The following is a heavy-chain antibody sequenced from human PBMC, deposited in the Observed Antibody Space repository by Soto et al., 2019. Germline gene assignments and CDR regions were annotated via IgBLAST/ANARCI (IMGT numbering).Heavy chain of an antibody. J-gene: IGHJ6*02. CDR2: IYSGGST. Sequence: GGSLRLSCAASGFTVSSNYMSWVRQAPGKGLEWVSVIYSGGSTYYADSVKGRFTISRDNSKNTLYLQMNSLRAEDTAVYYCARDGGPIDYYGMDVWGQGTTVTVSS. CDR1: GFTVSSNY. D-gene: IGHD3-16*01. CDR3: ARDGGPIDYYGMDV. V-gene: IGHV3-53*01.